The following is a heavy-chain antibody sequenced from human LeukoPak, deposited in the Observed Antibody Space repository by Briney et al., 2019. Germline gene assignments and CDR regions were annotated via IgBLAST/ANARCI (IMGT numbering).Heavy chain of an antibody. Sequence: GPLRLSCEASGFTFSSYAMSWVRQAPGKGLEWVSVISGSGGSTYYADSVKGRFTISRDNSKNTLYLQMNSLRAEDTAVYYCAKSMSKKPIDYWGQGTLVTVSS. J-gene: IGHJ4*02. CDR1: GFTFSSYA. CDR2: ISGSGGST. V-gene: IGHV3-23*01. CDR3: AKSMSKKPIDY.